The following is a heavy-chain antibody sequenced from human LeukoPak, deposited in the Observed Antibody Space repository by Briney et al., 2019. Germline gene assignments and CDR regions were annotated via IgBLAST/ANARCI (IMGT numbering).Heavy chain of an antibody. Sequence: PSETLSLTCAVYGGSFSGYYWSWIRQSPGKGLGWIGEIIHSGSTNYNPSLKSRVAISVDTSKNQFSLKLTSVTVADTAVYYCATNDTKTATDTFYWGQGTLVIVS. D-gene: IGHD6-13*01. J-gene: IGHJ4*02. CDR3: ATNDTKTATDTFY. CDR1: GGSFSGYY. V-gene: IGHV4-34*12. CDR2: IIHSGST.